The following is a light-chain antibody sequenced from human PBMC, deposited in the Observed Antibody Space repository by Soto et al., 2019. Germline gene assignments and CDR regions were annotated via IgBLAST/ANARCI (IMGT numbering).Light chain of an antibody. J-gene: IGKJ3*01. V-gene: IGKV3-11*01. Sequence: EILLTQSPATLSLSPGERATLSCRASQDVDSYLAWYQQTPGQAPRLLIYDASNRAPGIPARFSGSGSGTDFTLTISSLAPEDFAVYYCQQRNTWPFTFGPGT. CDR1: QDVDSY. CDR2: DAS. CDR3: QQRNTWPFT.